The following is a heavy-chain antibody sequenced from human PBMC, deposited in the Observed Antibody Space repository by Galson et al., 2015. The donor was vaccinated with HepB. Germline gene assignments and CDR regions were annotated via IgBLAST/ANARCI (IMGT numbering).Heavy chain of an antibody. J-gene: IGHJ4*02. CDR2: ISAYNGNT. D-gene: IGHD3-22*01. V-gene: IGHV1-18*01. CDR1: GYTFTSYG. Sequence: SVKVSCKASGYTFTSYGISWVRQAPGQGLEWMGWISAYNGNTNYAQKLQGRVTITTDTSTSTAYMELRSLRSDDTAVYYCARAYYYDSSGYSYYFDYWGQGTLVTVSS. CDR3: ARAYYYDSSGYSYYFDY.